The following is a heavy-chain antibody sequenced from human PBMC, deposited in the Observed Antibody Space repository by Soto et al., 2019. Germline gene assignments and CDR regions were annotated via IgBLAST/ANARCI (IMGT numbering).Heavy chain of an antibody. Sequence: EASVKVSCKASGYTFTSYGISWVRQAPGQGLEWMGWISAYNGNTNYAQKLQGRVTMTTDTSTSTAYMELRSLRSDDTAVYYCARADLPGQLEPSPFDYWGQGTLVTVSS. CDR3: ARADLPGQLEPSPFDY. J-gene: IGHJ4*02. CDR1: GYTFTSYG. CDR2: ISAYNGNT. D-gene: IGHD6-6*01. V-gene: IGHV1-18*01.